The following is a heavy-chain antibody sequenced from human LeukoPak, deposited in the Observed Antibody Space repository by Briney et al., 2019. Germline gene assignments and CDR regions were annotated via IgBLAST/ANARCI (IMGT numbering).Heavy chain of an antibody. CDR3: ARAPAAMPDYFDY. J-gene: IGHJ4*02. Sequence: GGSLRLSCAASGFTFSSYSMNWVRQAPGKGLEWVSVIYSGGSTYYADSVKGRFTISRDNSKNTLYLQMNSLRAEDTAVYYCARAPAAMPDYFDYWGQGTLVTVSS. V-gene: IGHV3-53*01. CDR1: GFTFSSYS. D-gene: IGHD2-2*01. CDR2: IYSGGST.